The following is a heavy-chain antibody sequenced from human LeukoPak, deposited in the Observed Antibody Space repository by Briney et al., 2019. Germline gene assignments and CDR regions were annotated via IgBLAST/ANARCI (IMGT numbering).Heavy chain of an antibody. D-gene: IGHD3-10*01. Sequence: SGPTLVNPTQTLTLTCTFSGFSLSTSGMCLSWIRQPPGKALEWLARIDWDDDKYYSTSLKTRLTISKVTSKNQVVLTVTNMDPVDTATYYCARLTMRRFENPGEVDYYYYGMDAWGQGTTVTVSS. CDR1: GFSLSTSGMC. J-gene: IGHJ6*02. CDR3: ARLTMRRFENPGEVDYYYYGMDA. CDR2: IDWDDDK. V-gene: IGHV2-70*11.